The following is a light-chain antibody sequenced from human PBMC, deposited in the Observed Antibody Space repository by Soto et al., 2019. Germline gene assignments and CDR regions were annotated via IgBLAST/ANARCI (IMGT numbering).Light chain of an antibody. J-gene: IGLJ2*01. CDR1: SDYSKYE. V-gene: IGLV9-49*01. CDR3: GADHGSGTTFVSVV. Sequence: QSVLTHLLSVSASLGASVTRTCTLSSDYSKYEVDWYQQRPGKGPHFVMRVGTGGVVGSKGDGIPDRFSVLGSGLNRYLTIKNIQEADESDYHCGADHGSGTTFVSVVLGGGTKLTVL. CDR2: VGTGGVVG.